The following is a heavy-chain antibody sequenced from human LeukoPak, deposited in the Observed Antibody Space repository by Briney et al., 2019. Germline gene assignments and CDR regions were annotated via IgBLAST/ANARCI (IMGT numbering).Heavy chain of an antibody. CDR1: GFTFRNYA. CDR2: ISDSGGVI. D-gene: IGHD3-10*01. CDR3: AKCLKWFGERNNYYYYMDV. Sequence: PGGSLRLSCAASGFTFRNYAMNWVRQAPGKGLEWVSGISDSGGVIDYADSVKGRFTISRDNSKNTLYLQMNSMRAEDTAVYYCAKCLKWFGERNNYYYYMDVWGKGTTVTISS. J-gene: IGHJ6*03. V-gene: IGHV3-23*01.